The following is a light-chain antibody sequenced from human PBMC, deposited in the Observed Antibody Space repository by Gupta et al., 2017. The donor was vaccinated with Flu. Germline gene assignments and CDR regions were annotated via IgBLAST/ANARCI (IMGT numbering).Light chain of an antibody. CDR2: AAS. CDR1: QSISSY. CDR3: QQSYSTPL. V-gene: IGKV1-39*01. Sequence: DIQMTQSPSSLSASVGDRVTITCRASQSISSYLNWYQQKPGKAPKLLIYAASSLQSGVPSRFSGSGSVTDFTLTISSLQPEDFATYYWQQSYSTPLFGHGTKVDIK. J-gene: IGKJ3*01.